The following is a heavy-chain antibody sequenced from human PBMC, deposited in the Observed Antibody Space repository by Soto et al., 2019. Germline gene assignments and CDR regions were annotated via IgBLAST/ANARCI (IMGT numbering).Heavy chain of an antibody. V-gene: IGHV3-7*01. Sequence: VGSLRLSCTSSGFTFSSYWMTLVRQSPGKGLEWLANIKQDGSEKYYVDSVKGRFTISRDNAKSSLYVQMNGLRAEDTAVYYCAGHYCSGGSCLFDYWGRGTLVTVSS. CDR2: IKQDGSEK. CDR1: GFTFSSYW. CDR3: AGHYCSGGSCLFDY. D-gene: IGHD2-15*01. J-gene: IGHJ4*02.